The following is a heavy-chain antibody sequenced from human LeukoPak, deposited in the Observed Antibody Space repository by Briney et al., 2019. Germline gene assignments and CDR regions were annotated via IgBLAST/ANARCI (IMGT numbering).Heavy chain of an antibody. CDR1: GVSIRSYY. D-gene: IGHD1-7*01. CDR2: VHYTDSP. J-gene: IGHJ3*01. V-gene: IGHV4-59*01. Sequence: SETLSLTCTVSGVSIRSYYWSWIRQPPGKGLEWIGYVHYTDSPNFNPSLKSRVTISLDTSKNQFSLKLTSVTAADAAVYYCARDRRRELVHAFDVWGRGTMVTVSS. CDR3: ARDRRRELVHAFDV.